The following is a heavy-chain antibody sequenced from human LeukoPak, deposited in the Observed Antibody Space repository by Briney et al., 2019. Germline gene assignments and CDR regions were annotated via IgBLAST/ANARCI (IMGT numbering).Heavy chain of an antibody. V-gene: IGHV1-8*03. D-gene: IGHD6-19*01. J-gene: IGHJ4*02. Sequence: ASVKVSCKASGYTFTSYDINWVRQATGQGLEWMGWMNPNSGNTGYAQKFQGRVTITRNTSISTAYMELSSLRSEDTAVYYCARGDHSSGWFGVGLENDYWGQGTLVTVSS. CDR2: MNPNSGNT. CDR1: GYTFTSYD. CDR3: ARGDHSSGWFGVGLENDY.